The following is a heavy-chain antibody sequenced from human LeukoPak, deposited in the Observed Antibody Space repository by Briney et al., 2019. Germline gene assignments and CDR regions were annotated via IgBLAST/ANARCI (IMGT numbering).Heavy chain of an antibody. Sequence: PSETLSLTCTVSGGSISSYYWSWIRQPPGKGLEWIGYIYYSGSTNYNPSLKSRVTISVDTSKNQFSLKLSSVTAADMAVYYCARDQNGGMDVWGQGTTVTVSS. V-gene: IGHV4-59*01. CDR1: GGSISSYY. CDR2: IYYSGST. J-gene: IGHJ6*02. CDR3: ARDQNGGMDV. D-gene: IGHD1-1*01.